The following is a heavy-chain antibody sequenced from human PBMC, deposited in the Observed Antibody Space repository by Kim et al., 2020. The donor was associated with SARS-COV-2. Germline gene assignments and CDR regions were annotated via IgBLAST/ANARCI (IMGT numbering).Heavy chain of an antibody. V-gene: IGHV3-21*01. D-gene: IGHD2-2*02. CDR2: ISSRGDVI. J-gene: IGHJ6*02. CDR1: GFIFSSYR. CDR3: ASDDTSYGMDV. Sequence: GGSLRLSCAASGFIFSSYRMNWVRQAPGKGLEWVSSISSRGDVIYYADSLKSRFTISRDDAKNSLYLHMNSLRAEDTAVYYCASDDTSYGMDVWGQGTTVTVSS.